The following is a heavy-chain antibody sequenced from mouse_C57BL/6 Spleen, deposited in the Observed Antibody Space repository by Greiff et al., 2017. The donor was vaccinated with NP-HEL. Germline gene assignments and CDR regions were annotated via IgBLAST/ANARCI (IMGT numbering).Heavy chain of an antibody. V-gene: IGHV1-15*01. CDR3: TGRDYDWFAY. J-gene: IGHJ3*01. CDR2: IDPETGGT. D-gene: IGHD2-4*01. Sequence: QVQLQQSGAELVRPGASVTLSCKASGYTFTDYEMHWVKQTPVHGLEWIGAIDPETGGTAYNQKFKGKAILTADKSSSTAYMELRSLTSEDSAVYYGTGRDYDWFAYWGQGTLVTVSA. CDR1: GYTFTDYE.